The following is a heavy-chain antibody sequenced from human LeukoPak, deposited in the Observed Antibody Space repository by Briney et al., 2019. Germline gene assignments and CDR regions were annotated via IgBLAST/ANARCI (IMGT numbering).Heavy chain of an antibody. J-gene: IGHJ3*02. Sequence: PGGSLRLSCAASGFTFSSYWMHWVRQATGKGLVWVSRIYSDGSTTNYADSVKGRFTISRDNAKNTLYLQMNSLRAEDTAIYYCARESGFYGDYGAFDIWGQGTTVTVSS. V-gene: IGHV3-74*01. CDR1: GFTFSSYW. CDR3: ARESGFYGDYGAFDI. CDR2: IYSDGSTT. D-gene: IGHD4-17*01.